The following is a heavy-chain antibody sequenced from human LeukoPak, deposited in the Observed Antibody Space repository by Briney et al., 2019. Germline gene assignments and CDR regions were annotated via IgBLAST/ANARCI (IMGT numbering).Heavy chain of an antibody. J-gene: IGHJ3*02. Sequence: SETLSLTCSVSGDSIRSYYWSWIRQPPGKGLEWIAYIYHSGDTNYNPSLKSRVTISLDTSKNQFSLNLRSVTAADTAVYYCARHRGVSYYDTFDIWGQGTVVTVSS. CDR1: GDSIRSYY. CDR3: ARHRGVSYYDTFDI. CDR2: IYHSGDT. V-gene: IGHV4-59*08. D-gene: IGHD1-26*01.